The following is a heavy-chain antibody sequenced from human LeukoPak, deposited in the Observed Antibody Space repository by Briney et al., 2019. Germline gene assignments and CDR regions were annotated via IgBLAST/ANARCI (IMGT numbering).Heavy chain of an antibody. V-gene: IGHV1-24*01. J-gene: IGHJ3*02. Sequence: ASVKVSCKVSGYTLTELSMHWVRQAPGKGLEWMGGFDPGDGETIYAQKFQGRVTMTEDTSTDTAYMELSSLRSEDTAVYYCATVPYSSGAEAFDIWGQGTMVTVSS. CDR1: GYTLTELS. CDR2: FDPGDGET. CDR3: ATVPYSSGAEAFDI. D-gene: IGHD6-19*01.